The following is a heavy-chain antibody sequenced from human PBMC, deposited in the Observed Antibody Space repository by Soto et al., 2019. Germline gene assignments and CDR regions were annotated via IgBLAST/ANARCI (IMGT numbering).Heavy chain of an antibody. Sequence: PSETLSLTCSVSGGAINNRDYYWSWIRQHPGRGLEWIGNICHTGSTDYNPSLMGRRTISIDTSKNEFSLKLTSVTAADTAVYYCARDRPAFKSFGSGMDVWGQGTKVTVSS. CDR3: ARDRPAFKSFGSGMDV. CDR1: GGAINNRDYY. D-gene: IGHD3-16*01. V-gene: IGHV4-31*03. CDR2: ICHTGST. J-gene: IGHJ6*02.